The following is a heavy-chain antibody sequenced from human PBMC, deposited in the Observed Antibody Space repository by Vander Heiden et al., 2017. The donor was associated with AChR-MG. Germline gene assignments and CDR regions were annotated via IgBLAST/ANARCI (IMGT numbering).Heavy chain of an antibody. CDR3: ARESQLPPYYYYYMDV. Sequence: QVQLQESGPGLVKPSETLSLTCTVSGASISSYYWSWIRQPAGKGLEWIGRIYTSGSTNYNPSLKSRVTMSIDTSKNQCSLKLSSVTAAETAVYYCARESQLPPYYYYYMDVWGKGTTVTVSS. CDR2: IYTSGST. CDR1: GASISSYY. J-gene: IGHJ6*03. V-gene: IGHV4-4*07. D-gene: IGHD2-2*01.